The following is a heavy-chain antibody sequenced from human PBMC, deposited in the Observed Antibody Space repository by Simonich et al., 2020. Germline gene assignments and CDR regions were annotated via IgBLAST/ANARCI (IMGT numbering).Heavy chain of an antibody. CDR1: GYSISSGYY. D-gene: IGHD6-13*01. J-gene: IGHJ6*02. Sequence: QVQLQESGPGLVKPSETLSLTCAVSGYSISSGYYWGWIRQPPGKGREWIGSIHHSGSTYYNPSLKSRVTISVDTSKNQFSLKLSSVTAADTAVYYCARVGYSNYYYYGMDVWGQGTTVTVSS. CDR2: IHHSGST. CDR3: ARVGYSNYYYYGMDV. V-gene: IGHV4-38-2*01.